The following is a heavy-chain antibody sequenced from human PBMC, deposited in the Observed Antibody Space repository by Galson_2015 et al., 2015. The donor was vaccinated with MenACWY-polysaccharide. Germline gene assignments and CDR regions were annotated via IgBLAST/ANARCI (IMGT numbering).Heavy chain of an antibody. CDR1: GFTFSSYW. CDR3: ARDPLWDRTVGFDY. Sequence: FLRLSCAASGFTFSSYWMHWVRQAPGKGLVWISRINSDGTSKTYADSVKGRFTISRDNAKNTLYLQMNSLRAEDTAVYYCARDPLWDRTVGFDYWGQGTLVTVSS. CDR2: INSDGTSK. D-gene: IGHD3-16*01. J-gene: IGHJ4*02. V-gene: IGHV3-74*01.